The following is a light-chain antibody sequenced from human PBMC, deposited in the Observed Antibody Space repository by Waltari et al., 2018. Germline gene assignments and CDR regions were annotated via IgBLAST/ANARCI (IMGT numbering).Light chain of an antibody. Sequence: DIVMTQSPDSLAVSLSERATINCKSSQTVLYSSDNNNYLAWYQQKLGQPPKLLIYWASTRASGVPARFSGSGSGTDFTLTISSLQAEDVAVYYCQQYYDTPRTFGQGTRVEIK. CDR1: QTVLYSSDNNNY. CDR2: WAS. J-gene: IGKJ1*01. CDR3: QQYYDTPRT. V-gene: IGKV4-1*01.